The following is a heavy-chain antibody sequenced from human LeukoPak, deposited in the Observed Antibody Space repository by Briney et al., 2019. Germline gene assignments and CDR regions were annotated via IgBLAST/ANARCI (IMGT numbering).Heavy chain of an antibody. CDR3: ASPKDDTAMVDDAFDI. D-gene: IGHD5-18*01. CDR2: IYYSGST. Sequence: SETLSLTCTVSGASISSSSYYWGWIRQPPGKGLEWIGSIYYSGSTYYNPSLKSRVTISVDTSKNQFSLKLSSVTAADTAVYYCASPKDDTAMVDDAFDIWGQGTMVTVSS. V-gene: IGHV4-39*01. J-gene: IGHJ3*02. CDR1: GASISSSSYY.